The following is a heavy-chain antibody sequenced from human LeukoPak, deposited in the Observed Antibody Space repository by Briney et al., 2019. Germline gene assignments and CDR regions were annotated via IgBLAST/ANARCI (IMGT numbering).Heavy chain of an antibody. D-gene: IGHD1-1*01. J-gene: IGHJ5*01. V-gene: IGHV3-23*01. CDR2: FSGRGSDR. CDR3: AKGVDNTGRLRWFDS. Sequence: GGPLRLSCAASGFTFSNYALTWVRQTPGKGLEWVSTFSGRGSDRFYADAVKGRFTISRDNSKNTMYLQMNSLRIEDTAFYYCAKGVDNTGRLRWFDSWGQGTLVTVSS. CDR1: GFTFSNYA.